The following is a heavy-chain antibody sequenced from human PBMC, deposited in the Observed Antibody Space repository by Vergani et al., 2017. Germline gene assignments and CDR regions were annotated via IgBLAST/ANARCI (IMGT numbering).Heavy chain of an antibody. CDR1: GFTFSSYG. D-gene: IGHD3-9*01. CDR2: ISYDGSNK. CDR3: AKEGNYDILTGYTGFYYYYMDV. Sequence: QVQLVESGGGVVQPGRSLGLSCAASGFTFSSYGMHWVRQAPGKGLEWVAVISYDGSNKYYADSVKGRFTISRDNSKNTLYLQMNSLRAEDTAVYYCAKEGNYDILTGYTGFYYYYMDVWGKGTTVTVSS. V-gene: IGHV3-30*18. J-gene: IGHJ6*03.